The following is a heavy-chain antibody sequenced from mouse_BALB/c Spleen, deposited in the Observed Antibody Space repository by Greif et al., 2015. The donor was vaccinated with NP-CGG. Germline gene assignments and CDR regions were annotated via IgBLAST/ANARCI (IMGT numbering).Heavy chain of an antibody. CDR2: ISSGSSTI. D-gene: IGHD1-2*01. V-gene: IGHV5-17*02. CDR3: ARWAYGYGNYFDY. CDR1: GFTFRSFG. Sequence: EVKLVESGGGLVQPGGSRKLSCAASGFTFRSFGMHWVRQAPEKGLEWVAYISSGSSTIYYADTVKGRFTISRDNPKNTLFLQMTSLRSEDTAMYYCARWAYGYGNYFDYWGQGTTLTVSS. J-gene: IGHJ2*01.